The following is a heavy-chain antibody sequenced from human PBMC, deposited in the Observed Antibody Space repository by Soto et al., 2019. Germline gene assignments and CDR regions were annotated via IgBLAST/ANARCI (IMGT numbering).Heavy chain of an antibody. V-gene: IGHV4-39*01. CDR3: ARRYGGVVLGRASRNHYYFDY. Sequence: PSETLSLTCTVSGGSISSSSYYWGWIRQPPGKGLEWIGSIYYSGSTYYNPSLKSRVTISVDTSKNQFSLKLSSVTAADTAVYYCARRYGGVVLGRASRNHYYFDYWGPGTLVTVSS. J-gene: IGHJ4*02. D-gene: IGHD2-15*01. CDR2: IYYSGST. CDR1: GGSISSSSYY.